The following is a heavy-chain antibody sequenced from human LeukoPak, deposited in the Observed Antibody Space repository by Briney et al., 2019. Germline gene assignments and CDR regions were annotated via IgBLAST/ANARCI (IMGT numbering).Heavy chain of an antibody. V-gene: IGHV4-34*01. J-gene: IGHJ4*02. D-gene: IGHD5-12*01. Sequence: SETLSLTCAVYGGSFSGYYWSWIRQPPGKGLEWIGEINHSGSTNYNPSLKSRVTISVDTSKNQFSLKLSSVTAVDTAVYYCARGTFGYSGYEPHWGQGTLVTVSS. CDR3: ARGTFGYSGYEPH. CDR2: INHSGST. CDR1: GGSFSGYY.